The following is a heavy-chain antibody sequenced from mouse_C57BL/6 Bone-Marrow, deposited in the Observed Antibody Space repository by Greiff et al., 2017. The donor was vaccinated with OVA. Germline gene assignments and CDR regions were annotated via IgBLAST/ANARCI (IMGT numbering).Heavy chain of an antibody. Sequence: VQLQESGAELVKPGASVKLSCKASGYTFTSYWMQWVKQRPGQGLEWIGEIDPSDSYTNSNQKFKGKATLTVDTSSSTAYMQLSSLTSEDSAVYYCARDPCGDWYFDVWGTGTTVTVSS. CDR3: ARDPCGDWYFDV. CDR1: GYTFTSYW. J-gene: IGHJ1*03. CDR2: IDPSDSYT. V-gene: IGHV1-50*01.